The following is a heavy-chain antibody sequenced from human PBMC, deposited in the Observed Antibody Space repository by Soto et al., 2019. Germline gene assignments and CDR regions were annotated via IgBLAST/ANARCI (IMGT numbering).Heavy chain of an antibody. CDR1: GGSISRYY. CDR2: IYYSGGT. Sequence: QVQLQESGPGLVKPSETLSLTCSVSGGSISRYYWTWVRQPPGKGLEWIGYIYYSGGTNYNPSLKSRVTISVDTSKTQFSLKRSSVTAADTAVYYCARFRNYGDSAPFDPWGQGTLVTASS. D-gene: IGHD4-17*01. V-gene: IGHV4-59*01. J-gene: IGHJ5*02. CDR3: ARFRNYGDSAPFDP.